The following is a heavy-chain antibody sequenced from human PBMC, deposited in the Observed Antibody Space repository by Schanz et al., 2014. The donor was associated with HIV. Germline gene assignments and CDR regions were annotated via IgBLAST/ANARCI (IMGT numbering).Heavy chain of an antibody. CDR3: AIRTPMVTXXXFDI. V-gene: IGHV3-23*01. J-gene: IGHJ3*02. CDR1: GLTLSGYT. D-gene: IGHD5-18*01. Sequence: GLTLSGYTMSWVRQAPGKGLEWVSSISVTGDNTYYADSVKGRFTISRDTSKKTLYLQMNSLRADDTAVYFCAIRTPMVTXXXFDIWGRGTWVTVSS. CDR2: ISVTGDNT.